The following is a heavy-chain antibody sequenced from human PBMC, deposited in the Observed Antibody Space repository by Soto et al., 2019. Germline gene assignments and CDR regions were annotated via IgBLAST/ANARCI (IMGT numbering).Heavy chain of an antibody. V-gene: IGHV4-4*07. CDR2: IFSSGST. D-gene: IGHD5-12*01. Sequence: SETVSLTCTVSGGSINTFYWSWVRQPAGKGLEWIGRIFSSGSTSFNPSLESRVAMSVDTSKNHFSLNLSSVTAADMAVYYCAREGSYSAYNFAHGIQLWSFDFWGQGALVTVSS. CDR3: AREGSYSAYNFAHGIQLWSFDF. J-gene: IGHJ4*02. CDR1: GGSINTFY.